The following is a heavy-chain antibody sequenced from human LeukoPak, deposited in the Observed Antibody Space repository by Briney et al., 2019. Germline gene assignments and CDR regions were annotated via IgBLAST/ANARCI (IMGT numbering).Heavy chain of an antibody. J-gene: IGHJ4*02. CDR3: TRGAGWLIDY. CDR2: FHNSGTS. D-gene: IGHD3-16*01. V-gene: IGHV4-59*01. Sequence: SETLSLTCTVSDDSISDYYRGWIRQPPGKGLEWIGYFHNSGTSTYNPSPKSRVTISADTSKNQFSLKLNSLTTADTAVYYCTRGAGWLIDYWGQGILVTVSS. CDR1: DDSISDYY.